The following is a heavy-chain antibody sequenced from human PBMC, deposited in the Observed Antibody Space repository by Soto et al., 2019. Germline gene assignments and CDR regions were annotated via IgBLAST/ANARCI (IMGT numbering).Heavy chain of an antibody. CDR3: ARGLLYYDFWSGYYMAGTRFEP. J-gene: IGHJ5*02. CDR2: INHSGST. D-gene: IGHD3-3*01. V-gene: IGHV4-34*01. Sequence: PAETLSLTCAVYGGSFSGYYWSWIRQPPGKGLEWIGEINHSGSTNYNPSLKSRVTISVDTSKNQFSLKLSSVTAADTAVYYCARGLLYYDFWSGYYMAGTRFEPWGQGTLVTGSS. CDR1: GGSFSGYY.